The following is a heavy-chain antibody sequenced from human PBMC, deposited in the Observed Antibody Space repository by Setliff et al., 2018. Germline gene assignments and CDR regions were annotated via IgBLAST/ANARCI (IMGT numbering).Heavy chain of an antibody. V-gene: IGHV4-38-2*01. Sequence: ETLSLTCAVSGYSISSGYYWGWIRQPPGKGLEWIGIIYHSGSTYYNPSLKSRVTISVDTSKNQFYLKLSSVTAADTAVYYCARTSGSGSSLLPNFSDPWGQGALVTVSS. CDR2: IYHSGST. CDR3: ARTSGSGSSLLPNFSDP. CDR1: GYSISSGYY. D-gene: IGHD3-10*01. J-gene: IGHJ5*02.